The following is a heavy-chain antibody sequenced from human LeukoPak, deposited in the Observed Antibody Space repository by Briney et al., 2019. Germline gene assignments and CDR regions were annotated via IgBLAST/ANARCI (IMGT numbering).Heavy chain of an antibody. CDR2: IYYSGST. Sequence: PSETLSLTCTVSGGSISSYYWSWIRQPPGKGLEWIGYIYYSGSTYYNPSLKSRVTISVDTSKNQFSLKLSSVTAADTAVYYCARGYDILTGYSLGNNWFDPWGQGTLVTVSS. J-gene: IGHJ5*02. CDR1: GGSISSYY. D-gene: IGHD3-9*01. V-gene: IGHV4-59*06. CDR3: ARGYDILTGYSLGNNWFDP.